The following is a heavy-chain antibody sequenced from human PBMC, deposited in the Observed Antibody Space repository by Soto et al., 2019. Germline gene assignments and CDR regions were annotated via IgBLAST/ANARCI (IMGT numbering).Heavy chain of an antibody. D-gene: IGHD3-16*01. Sequence: QVQLVQSGAEMRKPGSSLRVSCKDSGGTCSDYAFSWVRQAPGQGLEWMGGIVPRFGSPNYAQKFGGRVTIPADTSSSTVYMALSSLRFDDTAVYFCARDRIQLRLGKYSFNGMDVWGQVTTIIVSS. CDR1: GGTCSDYA. J-gene: IGHJ6*02. V-gene: IGHV1-69*06. CDR3: ARDRIQLRLGKYSFNGMDV. CDR2: IVPRFGSP.